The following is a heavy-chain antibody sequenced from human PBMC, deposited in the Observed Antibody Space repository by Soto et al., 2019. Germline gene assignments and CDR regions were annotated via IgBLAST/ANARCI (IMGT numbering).Heavy chain of an antibody. CDR3: ASGGNVVTAIHTGEHYYCGMDV. J-gene: IGHJ6*02. CDR1: GGTFSSYA. CDR2: IIPIFGTA. D-gene: IGHD2-21*02. V-gene: IGHV1-69*01. Sequence: QVQLVQSGAEVKKPGSSVKVSCKASGGTFSSYAISWVRQAPGQGLEWMGGIIPIFGTANYAQKFQGRVTSTADESPSTVYVELSSLRSEDAAVYYCASGGNVVTAIHTGEHYYCGMDVWGQGTTVNVS.